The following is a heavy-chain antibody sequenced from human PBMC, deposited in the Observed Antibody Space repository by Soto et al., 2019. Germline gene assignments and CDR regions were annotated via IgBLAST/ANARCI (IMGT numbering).Heavy chain of an antibody. Sequence: PGGSLRLSCAASGFTFSSYAMSWVRQAPGKGLEWVSAISGSGGSTYYADSVKGRFTISRDNSKNTLYLQMNSLRAEDTAVYYCAKGVVRSSWHTRFDPWGQGTLVTAPQ. CDR1: GFTFSSYA. J-gene: IGHJ5*02. V-gene: IGHV3-23*01. CDR2: ISGSGGST. D-gene: IGHD6-13*01. CDR3: AKGVVRSSWHTRFDP.